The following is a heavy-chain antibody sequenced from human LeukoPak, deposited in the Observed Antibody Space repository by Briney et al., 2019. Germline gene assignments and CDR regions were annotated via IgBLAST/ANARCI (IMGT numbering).Heavy chain of an antibody. D-gene: IGHD2-2*01. CDR3: VRVGFTTSWSNFDY. J-gene: IGHJ4*02. Sequence: GASVKVSCKAAGYNFPAYFMHWVRQAPGQGLEWMGRINPNGGDTNYAQKFQGRVTMASDTSISTAYMELSSLMSDDTAVYYCVRVGFTTSWSNFDYWGQGTLVTVSS. CDR2: INPNGGDT. CDR1: GYNFPAYF. V-gene: IGHV1-2*06.